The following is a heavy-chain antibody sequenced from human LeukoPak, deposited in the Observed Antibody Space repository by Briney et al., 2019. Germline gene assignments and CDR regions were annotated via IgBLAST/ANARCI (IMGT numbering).Heavy chain of an antibody. V-gene: IGHV4-39*01. J-gene: IGHJ4*02. Sequence: SETLSLTCTVSGGSISSSSYYWGWIRQPPGKGLEWIGSIYYSGSTYYNPSLKSRVTISVDTSKNQFSLKLSSVTAADTAVYYCARGVPAATLDYWGQGTLVTVSS. CDR3: ARGVPAATLDY. CDR1: GGSISSSSYY. D-gene: IGHD2-15*01. CDR2: IYYSGST.